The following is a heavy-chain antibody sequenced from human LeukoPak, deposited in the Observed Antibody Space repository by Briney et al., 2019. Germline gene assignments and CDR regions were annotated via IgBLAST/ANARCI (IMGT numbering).Heavy chain of an antibody. Sequence: PGRSLRLSCAASGFTFSSYGMHWVRQAPGKGLEWVAVIWYDGSNKYYADSVKGRFTISRDNSKNTLYLQMNSLRAEDTAVYYCAKLLPSYYDSSGYYVWGQGTLVTVSS. V-gene: IGHV3-33*06. J-gene: IGHJ4*02. CDR1: GFTFSSYG. CDR2: IWYDGSNK. CDR3: AKLLPSYYDSSGYYV. D-gene: IGHD3-22*01.